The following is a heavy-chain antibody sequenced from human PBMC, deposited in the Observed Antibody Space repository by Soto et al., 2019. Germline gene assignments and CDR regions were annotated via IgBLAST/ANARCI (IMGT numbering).Heavy chain of an antibody. Sequence: EVQLLESGGGLVQPGGSLRLSCAASGFTVSNYAVTWVRQAPGKGLEWVSTISGSGGSTYYADSVNGRFTISRDNSKNTLYLQMNSLRAEDTAVYYCAKDQGSSWYEIDYWGQGTLVTVSS. D-gene: IGHD6-13*01. CDR2: ISGSGGST. CDR1: GFTVSNYA. V-gene: IGHV3-23*01. J-gene: IGHJ4*02. CDR3: AKDQGSSWYEIDY.